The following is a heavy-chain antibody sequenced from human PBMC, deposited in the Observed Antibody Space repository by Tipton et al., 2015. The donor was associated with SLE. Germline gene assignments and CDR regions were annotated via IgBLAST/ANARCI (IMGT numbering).Heavy chain of an antibody. V-gene: IGHV4-39*01. CDR2: IYYSGST. D-gene: IGHD1-26*01. J-gene: IGHJ4*02. Sequence: TLSLTCTVSGGSISSSSYYWGWIRQPPGKGLEWIGSIYYSGSTYYNPSLKSRVTISVDTSKNQFSLMLSSVTAADTAVYYCARAAPTRVGVTTFDYWGQGTLVTVSS. CDR3: ARAAPTRVGVTTFDY. CDR1: GGSISSSSYY.